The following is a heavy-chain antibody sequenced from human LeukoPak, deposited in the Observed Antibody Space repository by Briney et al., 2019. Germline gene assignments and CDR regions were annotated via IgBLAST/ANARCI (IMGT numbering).Heavy chain of an antibody. CDR3: ARDPHYYYDSSGYYYDQIDY. V-gene: IGHV3-21*01. D-gene: IGHD3-22*01. CDR1: GFTFSSYA. J-gene: IGHJ4*02. Sequence: GGSLRLSCAASGFTFSSYAMSWVRQAPGKGLEWVSSISSSSSYIYYADSVKGRFTISRDNAKNSLYLQMNSLRAEDTAVYYCARDPHYYYDSSGYYYDQIDYWGQGTLVTVSS. CDR2: ISSSSSYI.